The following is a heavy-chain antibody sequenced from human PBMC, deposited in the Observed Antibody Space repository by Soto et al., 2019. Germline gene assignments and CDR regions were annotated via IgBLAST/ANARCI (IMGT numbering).Heavy chain of an antibody. D-gene: IGHD6-6*01. CDR3: ARDRITAFDY. CDR1: GGSISSYY. Sequence: SETLSLTCTVSGGSISSYYWSWIRQPPGKGLEWIGYIYYSGSPYYNPSLKSRVTISVDTSKNQFSLKLSSVTAADTAVYYCARDRITAFDYWGQGTLVTVSS. V-gene: IGHV4-59*01. J-gene: IGHJ4*02. CDR2: IYYSGSP.